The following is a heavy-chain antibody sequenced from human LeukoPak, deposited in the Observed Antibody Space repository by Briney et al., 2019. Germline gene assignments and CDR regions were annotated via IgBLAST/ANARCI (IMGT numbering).Heavy chain of an antibody. Sequence: GGSLRLSCKGSGFTSTDYGTSWVRRAPGKGLEWVGCIRSKASGATIEYAASVKGRFSIARDDSKNIAYLQMNSLKSEDTAVYYCTRDAYNTGWNSDYWRQGTLVTVSS. V-gene: IGHV3-49*04. D-gene: IGHD6-19*01. CDR1: GFTSTDYG. CDR2: IRSKASGATI. CDR3: TRDAYNTGWNSDY. J-gene: IGHJ4*02.